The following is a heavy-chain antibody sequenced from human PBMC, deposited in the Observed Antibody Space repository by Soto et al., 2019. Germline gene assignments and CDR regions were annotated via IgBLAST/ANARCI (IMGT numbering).Heavy chain of an antibody. CDR3: ARGRRSGFTGYALDC. V-gene: IGHV3-7*01. D-gene: IGHD5-12*01. CDR2: IDKEGSER. Sequence: GGSLRLSCAASGFTLSSYWMSWVRQAPGKGLEWVANIDKEGSERYYVDSVKGRFTISRDNAKNSLYLQMNSLRAEDTAFYYCARGRRSGFTGYALDCWGQGTLVTVSS. J-gene: IGHJ4*02. CDR1: GFTLSSYW.